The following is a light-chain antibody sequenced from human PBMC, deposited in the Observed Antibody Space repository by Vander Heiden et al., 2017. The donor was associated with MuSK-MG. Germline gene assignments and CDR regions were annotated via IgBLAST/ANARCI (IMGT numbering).Light chain of an antibody. V-gene: IGKV1-33*01. CDR2: DVS. J-gene: IGKJ1*01. Sequence: IHMTQSPSSLSASVGDRVTISCQASQEVGKYLNWYQHKPGQAPKVLIYDVSSLEIGVPSRFSGSGSGTDFTLTISSLQPEDIATYYCQQFENLPWTFGQGTTVEIE. CDR3: QQFENLPWT. CDR1: QEVGKY.